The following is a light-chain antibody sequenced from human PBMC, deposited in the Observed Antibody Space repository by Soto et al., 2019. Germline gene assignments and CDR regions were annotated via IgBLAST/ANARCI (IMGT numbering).Light chain of an antibody. CDR3: FSYRSSTTNV. CDR2: EVN. CDR1: NSDIGGYNF. J-gene: IGLJ1*01. V-gene: IGLV2-14*01. Sequence: QSVLTQPASVSGSPGQSITISCAGSNSDIGGYNFVSWYQQHPGKAPKIIIFEVNKRPSGISNRFSGSKSGNTASLTISGLQAEDEADYYCFSYRSSTTNVFGSGTKLTV.